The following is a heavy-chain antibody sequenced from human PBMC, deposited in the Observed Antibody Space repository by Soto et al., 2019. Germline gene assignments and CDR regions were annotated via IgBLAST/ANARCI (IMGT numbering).Heavy chain of an antibody. Sequence: EVQLVESGGGLVQPGGSRRLSCAAFGFTVSSNYMNWVRQAPGRGLEWVSVIYAGGATYYADSVKGRFTISRDKSKNTLYLQMNSLRAEDTAVYFCARDSRDTSSSGYSYYYGLDVWGQGTTVTVSS. CDR3: ARDSRDTSSSGYSYYYGLDV. CDR1: GFTVSSNY. D-gene: IGHD6-6*01. V-gene: IGHV3-66*01. CDR2: IYAGGAT. J-gene: IGHJ6*02.